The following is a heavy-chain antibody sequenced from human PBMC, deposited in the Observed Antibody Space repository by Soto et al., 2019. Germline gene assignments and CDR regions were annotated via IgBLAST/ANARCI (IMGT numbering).Heavy chain of an antibody. CDR2: IYASGRT. CDR1: GVSITPYF. J-gene: IGHJ2*01. CDR3: ARHFDVDPSLDHYYFDL. Sequence: PSETLSLTCTVSGVSITPYFWSWSRQPAGEAPEWLGHIYASGRTTYNPSLKSRVTMFVSQTQVSLRLTSVTAADTAVYYCARHFDVDPSLDHYYFDLWGRGALVTVSS. V-gene: IGHV4-4*07. D-gene: IGHD3-9*01.